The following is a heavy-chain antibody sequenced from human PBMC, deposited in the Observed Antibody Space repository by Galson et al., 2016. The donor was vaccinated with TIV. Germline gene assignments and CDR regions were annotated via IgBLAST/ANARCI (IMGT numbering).Heavy chain of an antibody. CDR1: GFTVGNHY. CDR3: ANHEQGDS. J-gene: IGHJ4*02. Sequence: SLRLSCAASGFTVGNHYMSRVRQPPGKGLEWVAAMYSGGDTVYADSVKGRFTISRDSSTNTLYLQMNGLRAEDTAVYYCANHEQGDSWGQGTLVTVSS. CDR2: MYSGGDT. V-gene: IGHV3-53*01. D-gene: IGHD1-14*01.